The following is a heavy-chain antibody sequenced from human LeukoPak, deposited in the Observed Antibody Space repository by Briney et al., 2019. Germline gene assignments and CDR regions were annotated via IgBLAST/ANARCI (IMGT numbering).Heavy chain of an antibody. V-gene: IGHV1-46*01. CDR2: INPSGGST. Sequence: GASVKVSCXASGYTFTSYYMHWVRQAPGQGLEWMGMINPSGGSTSYAQKFQGRVTMTRDTSTSTVYMELSSLRSEDTAVYYCARGYYGSGSYYRGDYFDYWGQGTLVTVSS. CDR3: ARGYYGSGSYYRGDYFDY. J-gene: IGHJ4*02. CDR1: GYTFTSYY. D-gene: IGHD3-10*01.